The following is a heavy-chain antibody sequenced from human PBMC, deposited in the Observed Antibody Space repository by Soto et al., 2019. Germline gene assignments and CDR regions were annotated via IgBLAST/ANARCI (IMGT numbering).Heavy chain of an antibody. CDR3: ARSLPGTYGAFDL. D-gene: IGHD1-7*01. CDR1: EFTFRGYW. Sequence: QSGGSLRLSCAASEFTFRGYWMHWVRQSPGEGLVWVSRISGDGSSTSYADSVKGRFTISRDNAKNTMNLQMDSLRAEDTAVYYCARSLPGTYGAFDLWGQGTMVTVSS. CDR2: ISGDGSST. J-gene: IGHJ3*01. V-gene: IGHV3-74*01.